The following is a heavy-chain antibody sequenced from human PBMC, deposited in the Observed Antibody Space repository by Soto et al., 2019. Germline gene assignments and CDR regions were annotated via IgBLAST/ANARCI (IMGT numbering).Heavy chain of an antibody. J-gene: IGHJ6*02. CDR1: GGSISSYY. Sequence: QVQLQESGPGLVKPSETLSLTCTVSGGSISSYYWRGIRQPPGKGLEWIGYIYYSGSTNYNPSLKSRVTISVDTSKIQFSLKLSSVTAADTAVYYCAKNPCGGSGGNCYSGGYYYYYNGMDVWGQGTTVTVSS. CDR2: IYYSGST. CDR3: AKNPCGGSGGNCYSGGYYYYYNGMDV. D-gene: IGHD2-15*01. V-gene: IGHV4-59*01.